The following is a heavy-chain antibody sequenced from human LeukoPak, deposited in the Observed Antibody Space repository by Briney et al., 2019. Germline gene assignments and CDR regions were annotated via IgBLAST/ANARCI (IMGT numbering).Heavy chain of an antibody. D-gene: IGHD3-9*01. J-gene: IGHJ4*02. Sequence: GGPLRLLCGVSGFTVSGKYMIWVAQAPGKAREGGSVMYSKGNTYYAPSVRGRFTISRDNSKNKLYLKLNTLRAEDTAVYYCAKGAGKFDWSSYDYWGQGTLVTVSS. V-gene: IGHV3-53*01. CDR3: AKGAGKFDWSSYDY. CDR2: MYSKGNT. CDR1: GFTVSGKY.